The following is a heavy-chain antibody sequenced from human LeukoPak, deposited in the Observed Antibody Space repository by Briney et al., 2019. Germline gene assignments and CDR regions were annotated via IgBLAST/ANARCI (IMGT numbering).Heavy chain of an antibody. J-gene: IGHJ5*02. CDR1: GGTFSSYA. D-gene: IGHD3-10*01. V-gene: IGHV1-69*13. CDR2: IIPIFGTA. Sequence: GASVKVSCKASGGTFSSYAISWVRQAPGQGLEWMGGIIPIFGTANYAQKFQGRVTITADESTSTAYMELSSLRSEDTAVYYCARSPPSSYYYGSGILNWFDPWGQGTLVTVSS. CDR3: ARSPPSSYYYGSGILNWFDP.